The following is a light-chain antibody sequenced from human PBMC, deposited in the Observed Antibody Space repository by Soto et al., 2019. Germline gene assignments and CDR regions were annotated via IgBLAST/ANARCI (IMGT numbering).Light chain of an antibody. V-gene: IGKV1-5*03. Sequence: DIQMSQSPSTLSASVGDRVTITCRASQSISIWLAWYQQKPGKAPKLLIYKASSLESGVPSRFSGSGSGTQFTLTISSLQPDDFATYYCQQYNSYSPWTFGQGTKVEIK. CDR2: KAS. J-gene: IGKJ1*01. CDR3: QQYNSYSPWT. CDR1: QSISIW.